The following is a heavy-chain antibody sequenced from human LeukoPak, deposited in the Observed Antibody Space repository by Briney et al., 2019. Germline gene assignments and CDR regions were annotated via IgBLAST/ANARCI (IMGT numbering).Heavy chain of an antibody. CDR3: AKKSASSSTSFDY. Sequence: GASVKVSCKASGGTFSSYAISWVRQAPGQGLEWMGGIIPIFGTANYAQKFQGRVTITADESTSTAYMELSSLRSEDTAVYYCAKKSASSSTSFDYWGQGTLVTVSS. D-gene: IGHD2-2*01. J-gene: IGHJ4*02. V-gene: IGHV1-69*01. CDR2: IIPIFGTA. CDR1: GGTFSSYA.